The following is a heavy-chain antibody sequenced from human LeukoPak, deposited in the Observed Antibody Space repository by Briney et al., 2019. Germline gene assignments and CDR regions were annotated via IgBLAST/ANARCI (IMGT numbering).Heavy chain of an antibody. J-gene: IGHJ6*02. V-gene: IGHV1-24*01. CDR3: ATDLSESRDLTWYGMDV. CDR1: GYTLTELS. D-gene: IGHD2/OR15-2a*01. Sequence: ASVKVSCKVSGYTLTELSMHWVRQAPGKGLEWMGGFDPEDGETIYAQKFQGRVTMTEDTSTDTAYMELSSLRSEDTAVYYCATDLSESRDLTWYGMDVWGQGTTVTVSS. CDR2: FDPEDGET.